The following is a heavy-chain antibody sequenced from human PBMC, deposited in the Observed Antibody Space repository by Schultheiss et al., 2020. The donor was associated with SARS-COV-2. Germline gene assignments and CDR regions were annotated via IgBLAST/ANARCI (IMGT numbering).Heavy chain of an antibody. CDR2: IFSSGGT. V-gene: IGHV4-59*06. CDR1: GGSISSYY. CDR3: ARVHYLYGMDV. Sequence: SETLSLTCTVSGGSISSYYWSWIRQAPGKGLEWIGYIFSSGGTFYNPSLKSRVAISVDTSENQFSLKLSSVSAADTAVYYCARVHYLYGMDVWGQGTTVTVSS. D-gene: IGHD1-26*01. J-gene: IGHJ6*02.